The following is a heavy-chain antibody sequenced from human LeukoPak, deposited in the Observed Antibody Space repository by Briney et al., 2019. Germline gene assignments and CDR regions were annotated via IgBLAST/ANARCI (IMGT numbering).Heavy chain of an antibody. D-gene: IGHD5-24*01. CDR1: GFTFSSCD. Sequence: GGSLRLSCAASGFTFSSCDMNWVRQAPGKGLEWVSYISRSGSTIYYADSVKGRFTISRDNAKDSLHLQMNSLRAEDTAVYYCAREGWLPYWGQGTLVTVSS. V-gene: IGHV3-48*03. J-gene: IGHJ4*02. CDR2: ISRSGSTI. CDR3: AREGWLPY.